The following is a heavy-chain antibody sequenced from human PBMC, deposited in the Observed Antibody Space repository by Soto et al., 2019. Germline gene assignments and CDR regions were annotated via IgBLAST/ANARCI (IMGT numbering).Heavy chain of an antibody. Sequence: GGSLRLSCAASGFTFSSYAMSWVRQAPGKGLEWVSGFGVGGNYIYYADSVKGRFTISRDNSKNTLYLQMNSLRAEDTAVYYCAKDAISGNQVWDYFDYWGQGTPVTAPQ. V-gene: IGHV3-23*01. CDR3: AKDAISGNQVWDYFDY. J-gene: IGHJ4*02. D-gene: IGHD7-27*01. CDR1: GFTFSSYA. CDR2: FGVGGNYI.